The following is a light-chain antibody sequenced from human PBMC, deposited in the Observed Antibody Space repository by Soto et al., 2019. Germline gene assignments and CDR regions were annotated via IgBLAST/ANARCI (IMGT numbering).Light chain of an antibody. CDR1: TSNIGNNF. Sequence: QSVLTQPPSASGTPGQRVTISCSGGTSNIGNNFVSWYQQLPGAAPKLLIYSDNQRPSGVTDRVSASKSGTSASLAISGLRSEDAADYYCATWDASLSGRVFGGGTKLTVL. J-gene: IGLJ3*02. CDR2: SDN. V-gene: IGLV1-47*02. CDR3: ATWDASLSGRV.